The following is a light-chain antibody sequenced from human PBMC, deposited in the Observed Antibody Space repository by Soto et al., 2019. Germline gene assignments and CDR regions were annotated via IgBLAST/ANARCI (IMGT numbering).Light chain of an antibody. V-gene: IGKV3-15*01. Sequence: EIVMTQSPATLSVSPGERATLSCRASQSVSTNLAWYQQKPGQAPRLLIYGASTRATGIPARFSGSGSGTEYTLTISRLQSEDFAVYYCQQYTKWPPWTFGRGTKVDMK. CDR1: QSVSTN. CDR3: QQYTKWPPWT. J-gene: IGKJ1*01. CDR2: GAS.